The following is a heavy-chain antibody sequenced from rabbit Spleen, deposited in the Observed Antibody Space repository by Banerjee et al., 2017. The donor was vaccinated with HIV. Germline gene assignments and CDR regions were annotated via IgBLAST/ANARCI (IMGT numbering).Heavy chain of an antibody. CDR3: ARDAPGRSYLGL. D-gene: IGHD8-1*01. J-gene: IGHJ4*01. CDR2: IAGDSSGFT. V-gene: IGHV1S40*01. CDR1: GFSFSSSDY. Sequence: QSLEESGGDLVKPGASLTLTCKASGFSFSSSDYMCWVRQAPGKGLEWISCIAGDSSGFTYSATWAKGRFTCYKSSPTTVALQMTRQTVEDTDRYFCARDAPGRSYLGLWGPGTLVTVS.